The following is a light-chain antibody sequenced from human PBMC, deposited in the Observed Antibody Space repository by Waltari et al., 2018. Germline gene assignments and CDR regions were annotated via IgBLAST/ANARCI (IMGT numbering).Light chain of an antibody. Sequence: QSALTQPPSASGSPGQSVTISCTGTSSDVGGYNYVSWYQQHPGKAPKLMIYEVSKRPSGVPCRFSGAESGNTASLTVSGLQADDEADYYCSSYAGSNNPVVFGGGTKLTVL. J-gene: IGLJ2*01. CDR2: EVS. V-gene: IGLV2-8*01. CDR1: SSDVGGYNY. CDR3: SSYAGSNNPVV.